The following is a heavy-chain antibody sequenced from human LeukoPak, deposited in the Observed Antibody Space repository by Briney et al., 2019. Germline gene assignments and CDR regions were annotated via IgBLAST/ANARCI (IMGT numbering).Heavy chain of an antibody. CDR3: ARERRGVTPPDY. CDR1: GFTFSSYS. CDR2: ISSSSSYI. Sequence: GGSLRLSCAASGFTFSSYSMNWVRQAPGKGLEWVSSISSSSSYIYYADSVKGRFTISRDNAKNSLYLQMNSLRAEDTAVYYCARERRGVTPPDYWGQGTLVTVSS. J-gene: IGHJ4*02. V-gene: IGHV3-21*01. D-gene: IGHD3-10*01.